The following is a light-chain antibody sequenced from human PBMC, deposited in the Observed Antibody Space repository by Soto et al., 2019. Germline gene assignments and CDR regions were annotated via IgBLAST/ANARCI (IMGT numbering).Light chain of an antibody. Sequence: QSALTQPPSASGSPGQSVTISCTGTSSDVGGYNYVSWYQQHPGKAPKLMIYEVTKRPSGVPDRFSGSKSGNTASLTVSGLQAEDEAEYYCSSYGGANNYVMFGGGTKVTVL. CDR1: SSDVGGYNY. CDR2: EVT. V-gene: IGLV2-8*01. CDR3: SSYGGANNYVM. J-gene: IGLJ3*02.